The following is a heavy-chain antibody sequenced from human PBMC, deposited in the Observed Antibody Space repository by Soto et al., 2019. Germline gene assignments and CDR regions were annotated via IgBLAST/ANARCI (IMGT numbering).Heavy chain of an antibody. V-gene: IGHV1-18*01. J-gene: IGHJ4*02. Sequence: ASVKVSCKASGYTFTSYGISWVRQAPGQGLEWMGWISAYNGNTNYAQKLQGRVTMTTDTSTSTAYMELRSLRSDDTAVYYCARDRAITYCGGDCYSPPPDYWGQGTLVTVSS. CDR2: ISAYNGNT. CDR3: ARDRAITYCGGDCYSPPPDY. CDR1: GYTFTSYG. D-gene: IGHD2-21*01.